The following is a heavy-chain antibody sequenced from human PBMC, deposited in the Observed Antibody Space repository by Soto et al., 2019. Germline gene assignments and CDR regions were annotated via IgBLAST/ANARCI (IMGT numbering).Heavy chain of an antibody. CDR1: GFTFSSSA. CDR2: VSGSGDST. D-gene: IGHD1-26*01. CDR3: AKDPTSRVYYYYYYMDV. J-gene: IGHJ6*03. V-gene: IGHV3-23*01. Sequence: EVELLESGGGLVQPGGSLRLSCAASGFTFSSSAMSWVRQSPGKGLEWVSSVSGSGDSTYYADSVKGRFTVSRDNSKNTLYLQMNSLRAEDTAVYYCAKDPTSRVYYYYYYMDVWGKGTTVTVSS.